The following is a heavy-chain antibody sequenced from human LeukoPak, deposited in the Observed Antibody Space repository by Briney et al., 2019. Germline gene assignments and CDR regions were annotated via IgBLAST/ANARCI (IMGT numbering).Heavy chain of an antibody. V-gene: IGHV4-4*07. D-gene: IGHD6-13*01. Sequence: SETLSLTCTVSGGSISSYYWSWMRQPAGKGLEWIGRIYSSESTAYNPSLRSRLAVSLDTSKNQFSLKLISVTAADTAVYYCARGGGSSWLSPLDYWGQGALVTVSS. CDR1: GGSISSYY. CDR3: ARGGGSSWLSPLDY. CDR2: IYSSEST. J-gene: IGHJ4*02.